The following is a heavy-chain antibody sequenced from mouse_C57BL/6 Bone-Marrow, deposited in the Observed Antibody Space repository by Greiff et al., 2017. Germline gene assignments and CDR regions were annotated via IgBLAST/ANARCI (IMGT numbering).Heavy chain of an antibody. CDR3: ARELYYGNYDG. Sequence: QVHVKQPGAELVRPGSSVKLSCKASGYTFTSYWMHWVKQRPIQGLEWIGNIDPSDSETHYNQKFKDKATLTVDKSSSTAYMQLISLTSEDSAVYYCARELYYGNYDGWGTGTTVTVSS. CDR2: IDPSDSET. V-gene: IGHV1-52*01. J-gene: IGHJ1*03. CDR1: GYTFTSYW. D-gene: IGHD2-1*01.